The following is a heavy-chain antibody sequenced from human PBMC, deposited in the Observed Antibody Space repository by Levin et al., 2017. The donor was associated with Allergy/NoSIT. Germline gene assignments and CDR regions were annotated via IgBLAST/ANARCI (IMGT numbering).Heavy chain of an antibody. CDR3: ARRAGESKGFDM. Sequence: GASVKVSCKGSGYSFTTYWIGWVRQMPGKGLEWMGIIYPGDSDTRYSPSLQGQVTISADKSISTAYLQWSGLKASDTAMYYCARRAGESKGFDMWGQGTIVTVS. J-gene: IGHJ3*02. CDR1: GYSFTTYW. V-gene: IGHV5-51*01. D-gene: IGHD7-27*01. CDR2: IYPGDSDT.